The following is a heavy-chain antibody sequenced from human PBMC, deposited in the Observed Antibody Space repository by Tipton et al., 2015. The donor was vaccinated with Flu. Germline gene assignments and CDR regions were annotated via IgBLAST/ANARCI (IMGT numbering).Heavy chain of an antibody. CDR1: RGTFSSYA. J-gene: IGHJ6*02. V-gene: IGHV1-69*01. D-gene: IGHD1-26*01. CDR3: ATVAPFGIWSRPEWEDTHYYYGMDV. Sequence: QMQLVQSGAEVKKPGSSVKVSCKASRGTFSSYAINWVRQAPGQGLEWMGGIFPTLDKASYAQKFQGRVTFIADESTRTVYMDLSSLRSEDTAVYYCATVAPFGIWSRPEWEDTHYYYGMDVWGQGTTVTVSS. CDR2: IFPTLDKA.